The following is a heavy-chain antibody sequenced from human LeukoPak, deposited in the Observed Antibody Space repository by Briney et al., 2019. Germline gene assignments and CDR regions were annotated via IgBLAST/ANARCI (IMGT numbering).Heavy chain of an antibody. CDR2: IRSKAYGGTT. Sequence: GGSLRLSCTASGFTLGDYAMSWVSQAPGKGLEWGGFIRSKAYGGTTEYAASVKGRFTISRDDSKSIAYLQMNSLKTEDTAVYYCTTEGWFGELLYGYWGHGTLVTVSS. D-gene: IGHD3-10*01. CDR3: TTEGWFGELLYGY. V-gene: IGHV3-49*04. CDR1: GFTLGDYA. J-gene: IGHJ4*01.